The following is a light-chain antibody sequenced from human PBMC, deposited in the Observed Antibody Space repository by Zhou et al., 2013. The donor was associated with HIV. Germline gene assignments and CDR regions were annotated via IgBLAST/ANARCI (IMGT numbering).Light chain of an antibody. CDR1: QSVRSW. Sequence: IQMTQSPSTLSASVGDRVTITCRASQSVRSWLAWYQQKPGKAPKLLIYKASSLESGVPSRFSGSGSGTEFTLTISSLQPDDFATYYCQQYNSYPFTFGPGTKVDIK. V-gene: IGKV1-5*03. CDR3: QQYNSYPFT. CDR2: KAS. J-gene: IGKJ3*01.